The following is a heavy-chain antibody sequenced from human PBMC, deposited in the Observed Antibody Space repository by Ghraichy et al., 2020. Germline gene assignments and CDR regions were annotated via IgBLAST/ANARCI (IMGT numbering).Heavy chain of an antibody. CDR1: GGSISGYY. D-gene: IGHD3-10*01. CDR2: IHSSGST. J-gene: IGHJ6*02. CDR3: ARYLRGGGRYDIDV. V-gene: IGHV4-4*09. Sequence: SETLSLTCTVSGGSISGYYWTWVRKAPGKAPEWIGYIHSSGSTNYNPSLGSRVSMSTDTSKNQFSLNLNSLTAADTAVYYCARYLRGGGRYDIDVWGQGTTVTVSS.